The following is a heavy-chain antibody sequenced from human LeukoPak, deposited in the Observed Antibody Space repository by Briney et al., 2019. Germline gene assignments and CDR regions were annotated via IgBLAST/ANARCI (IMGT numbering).Heavy chain of an antibody. Sequence: SQTLSLTGTVSGGSISSGSYYWSWIRQPAGKGLEWIGRIYTSGSTNYNPSLKSRVTISVDTSKNQFSLKLSSVTAADTAVYYCARDRGMRRYFDYWGQGTLVTVSS. J-gene: IGHJ4*02. CDR1: GGSISSGSYY. CDR3: ARDRGMRRYFDY. CDR2: IYTSGST. V-gene: IGHV4-61*02. D-gene: IGHD3-10*01.